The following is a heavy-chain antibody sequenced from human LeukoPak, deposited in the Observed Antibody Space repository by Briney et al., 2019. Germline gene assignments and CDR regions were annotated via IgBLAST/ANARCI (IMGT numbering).Heavy chain of an antibody. J-gene: IGHJ4*02. Sequence: GGSLRLSCAASGFTFSSYAMHWVRQAPGKGLEWVAVISYDGSNKYYADSVKGRFTISRDNSKNTLYLQMNSLRAEDTAVYYCARIHYDSSGYYFNYFDYWGQGTLVTVSS. V-gene: IGHV3-30-3*01. CDR1: GFTFSSYA. D-gene: IGHD3-22*01. CDR3: ARIHYDSSGYYFNYFDY. CDR2: ISYDGSNK.